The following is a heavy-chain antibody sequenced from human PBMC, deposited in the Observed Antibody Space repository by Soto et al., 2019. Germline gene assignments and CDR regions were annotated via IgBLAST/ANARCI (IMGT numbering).Heavy chain of an antibody. J-gene: IGHJ6*03. CDR2: ISGSGGST. Sequence: GGSLRLSCAASGFTFSSYAMSWVRQAPGKGLEWVSAISGSGGSTYYADSVKGRFTISRDNSKNTLYLQMNSLRAEDTAVYYCAGHIMTTVTYYYYYMDVWGKGTTVTVSS. V-gene: IGHV3-23*01. D-gene: IGHD4-17*01. CDR3: AGHIMTTVTYYYYYMDV. CDR1: GFTFSSYA.